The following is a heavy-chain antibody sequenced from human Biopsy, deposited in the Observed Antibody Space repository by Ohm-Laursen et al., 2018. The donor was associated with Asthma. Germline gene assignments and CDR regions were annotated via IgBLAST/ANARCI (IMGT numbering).Heavy chain of an antibody. J-gene: IGHJ4*02. D-gene: IGHD3-22*01. CDR2: IYYRGST. CDR1: YGSITSGGYY. V-gene: IGHV4-31*03. CDR3: ARAQDYYDSRGYYRSFDY. Sequence: SQTLSLTRTVSYGSITSGGYYWTSIRQHPGKGLEWIGFIYYRGSTYYNPSLKSRVSISIDTSKNQFSLKLSSVTAADTAVYYCARAQDYYDSRGYYRSFDYWGQGTLVTVSS.